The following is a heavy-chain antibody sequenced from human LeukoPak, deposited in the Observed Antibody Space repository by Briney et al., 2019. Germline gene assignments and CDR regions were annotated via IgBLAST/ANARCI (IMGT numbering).Heavy chain of an antibody. CDR1: GYTFTSYD. CDR3: ARDAVVGTGIAFDV. J-gene: IGHJ3*01. V-gene: IGHV1-3*01. D-gene: IGHD4-23*01. Sequence: ASVKVSCKASGYTFTSYDMYWVCQAPGQRLEWMGWIIVGNGNTKYSQKFQGRVIITTDTSASTVYMELSSLRSEDTAVYYCARDAVVGTGIAFDVWGQGTMVTVSS. CDR2: IIVGNGNT.